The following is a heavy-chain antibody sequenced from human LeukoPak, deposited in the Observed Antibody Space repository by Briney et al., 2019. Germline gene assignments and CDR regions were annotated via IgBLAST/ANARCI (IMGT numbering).Heavy chain of an antibody. CDR3: KKLGIAAAHEWYYYMDV. V-gene: IGHV3-38-3*01. CDR2: ISGGST. CDR1: GFTVSSNE. D-gene: IGHD6-13*01. J-gene: IGHJ6*03. Sequence: GGSLRLSWAASGFTVSSNEMSWVRQAPGKGLEWVSSISGGSTYYADSRKGRFTISRDNSKNTLHLQMNSLRAEDTAVYYCKKLGIAAAHEWYYYMDVWGKGTTVTVSS.